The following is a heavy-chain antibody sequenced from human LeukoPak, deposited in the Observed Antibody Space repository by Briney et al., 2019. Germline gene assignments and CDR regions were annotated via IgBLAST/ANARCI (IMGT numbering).Heavy chain of an antibody. CDR3: AKDKAPGSWHTPSDF. CDR1: GFTLSSYW. Sequence: PGGSLRLSCAASGFTLSSYWISWVRQAPGKGLEWVANIKQDGSEKYYVGSVKGRFTISRDNSKNTVYLQMNSLRAEDTAKYYCAKDKAPGSWHTPSDFWGQGTLVTVSS. J-gene: IGHJ4*02. CDR2: IKQDGSEK. D-gene: IGHD6-13*01. V-gene: IGHV3-7*03.